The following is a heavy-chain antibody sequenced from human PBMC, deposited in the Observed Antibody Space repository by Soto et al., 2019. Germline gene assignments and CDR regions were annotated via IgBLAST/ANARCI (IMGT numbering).Heavy chain of an antibody. CDR2: ISYSGTT. Sequence: SETLSLTCTVSGDSFSSINNYWSWIRQPPGEGLEWIGFISYSGTTSYSPSLKSRVAISLDTSKNQFSLSLNFVTAADTAVYYCARGRGYSYGLDPWGQGSLVTVSS. D-gene: IGHD5-18*01. V-gene: IGHV4-30-4*01. CDR1: GDSFSSINNY. J-gene: IGHJ5*02. CDR3: ARGRGYSYGLDP.